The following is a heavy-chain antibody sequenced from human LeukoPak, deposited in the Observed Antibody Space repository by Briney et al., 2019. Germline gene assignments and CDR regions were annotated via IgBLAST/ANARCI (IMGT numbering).Heavy chain of an antibody. CDR3: ARVGNYDFWSGYEYGMDV. V-gene: IGHV3-30*03. CDR1: GFTFSSYG. D-gene: IGHD3-3*01. Sequence: GGSLRLSCAASGFTFSSYGMHWVRQAPGKGLEWVAVISHDGSNKYYADSVKGRFTISRDNSKNTLYLQMNSLRAEDTAVYYCARVGNYDFWSGYEYGMDVWGQGTTVTVSS. J-gene: IGHJ6*02. CDR2: ISHDGSNK.